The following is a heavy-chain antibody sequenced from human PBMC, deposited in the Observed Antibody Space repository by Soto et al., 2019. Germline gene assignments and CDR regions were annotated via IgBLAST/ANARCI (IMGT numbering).Heavy chain of an antibody. CDR1: GYTFTNYY. Sequence: ASVKVSCKASGYTFTNYYMHWVRQAPGQGLEWMGIINPSGGSTSYAQNFQGRVIMTRDTSTSTVYMELNSLRSEDTAVYFCVRDYSSWYYFDSWGQGTLVTVS. J-gene: IGHJ4*02. CDR2: INPSGGST. CDR3: VRDYSSWYYFDS. V-gene: IGHV1-46*03. D-gene: IGHD6-13*01.